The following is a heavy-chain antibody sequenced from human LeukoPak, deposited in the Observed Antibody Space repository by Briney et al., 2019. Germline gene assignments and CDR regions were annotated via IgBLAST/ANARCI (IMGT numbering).Heavy chain of an antibody. CDR1: GSTFSSYA. CDR2: ISGSGGST. J-gene: IGHJ4*02. CDR3: AKGLPHWSSGWRRPFDY. D-gene: IGHD6-19*01. Sequence: PGGSLRLSCAASGSTFSSYAMSWVRQAPGKGLEWVSAISGSGGSTYYADSVKGRFTISRDNSKNTLYLQMNSLRAEDTAVYYCAKGLPHWSSGWRRPFDYWGQGTLVTVSS. V-gene: IGHV3-23*01.